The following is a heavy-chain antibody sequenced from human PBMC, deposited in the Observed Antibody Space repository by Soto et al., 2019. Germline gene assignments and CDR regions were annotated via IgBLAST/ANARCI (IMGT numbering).Heavy chain of an antibody. V-gene: IGHV1-69*13. CDR1: GGTFSSYA. CDR2: IIPIFGTA. D-gene: IGHD2-2*01. Sequence: SVKVSCKASGGTFSSYAISWVRQAPGQGLEWMGGIIPIFGTANYAQKFQGRVTITADESTSTAYMELSSLRSEDTAVYYCARDCSSTSCYSFRVGATAAFDIWGQGTMVTVSS. J-gene: IGHJ3*02. CDR3: ARDCSSTSCYSFRVGATAAFDI.